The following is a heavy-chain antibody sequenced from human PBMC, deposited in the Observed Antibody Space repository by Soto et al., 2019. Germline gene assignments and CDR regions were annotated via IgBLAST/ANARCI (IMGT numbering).Heavy chain of an antibody. CDR2: MNPNSGNT. CDR1: GYSFTSHD. V-gene: IGHV1-8*01. CDR3: ARELAGKDY. J-gene: IGHJ4*02. Sequence: QVQLVQSGAEVKKPGASVKVSCKASGYSFTSHDINWVRQAAGQGLEWMGWMNPNSGNTGYAQKFQGRVTMTRDTSISTAYMELSSLTSEDTAVYYCARELAGKDYWGQGTLVTVSS.